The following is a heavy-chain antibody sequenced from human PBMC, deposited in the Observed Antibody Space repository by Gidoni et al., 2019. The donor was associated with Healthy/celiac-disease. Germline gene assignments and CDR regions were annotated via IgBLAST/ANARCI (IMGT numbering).Heavy chain of an antibody. CDR1: GGSISSYY. CDR2: IYTSGST. J-gene: IGHJ3*02. V-gene: IGHV4-4*07. Sequence: QVQLQESGPGLVKPSETLSLTCTVSGGSISSYYWSWIRQPAGKGLEWIGRIYTSGSTNYHPSLKSRVTMSVDTSKNQFSLKLSSVTAADTAVYYCAGLDYYDSSGYIGTSAFDIWGQGTMVTVSS. CDR3: AGLDYYDSSGYIGTSAFDI. D-gene: IGHD3-22*01.